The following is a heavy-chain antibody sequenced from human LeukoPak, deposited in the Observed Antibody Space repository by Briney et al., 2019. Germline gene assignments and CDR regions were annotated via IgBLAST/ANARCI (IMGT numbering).Heavy chain of an antibody. D-gene: IGHD6-19*01. J-gene: IGHJ6*02. CDR3: GRPTKYWLVRGDGVDV. V-gene: IGHV3-23*01. Sequence: GGSLRLSCAASGFTSSSYAMTWVRQAPGKGLEWVASIAAGRGDTYHSDSVKGRFTISRDNSMNTLYLQMNSLRADDTAVYYCGRPTKYWLVRGDGVDVWGQGTSVTVSS. CDR1: GFTSSSYA. CDR2: IAAGRGDT.